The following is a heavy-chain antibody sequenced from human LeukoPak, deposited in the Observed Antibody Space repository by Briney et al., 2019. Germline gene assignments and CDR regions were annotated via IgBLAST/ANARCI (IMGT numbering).Heavy chain of an antibody. D-gene: IGHD3-10*01. CDR1: GFTFSSYA. V-gene: IGHV3-23*01. Sequence: PGGSLRLSCAASGFTFSSYAMSWVRQAPGKGLEWVSAISGSGGSTYYADSVKGRFTISRDNSKNTLYLQMDSLRAEDTAVYYCADVRGVISSSVDYWGQGTLVTVSS. CDR3: ADVRGVISSSVDY. J-gene: IGHJ4*02. CDR2: ISGSGGST.